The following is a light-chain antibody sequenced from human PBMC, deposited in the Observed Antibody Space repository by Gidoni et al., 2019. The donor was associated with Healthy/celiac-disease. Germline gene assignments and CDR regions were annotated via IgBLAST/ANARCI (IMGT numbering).Light chain of an antibody. CDR3: MQALQTPIT. CDR2: LGS. Sequence: DIVMTQSPLSLPVTPGEPASISCRSSQSLLHSNGYKYLDWYLQKPGQSPQLLIYLGSNRASGVPDRFSGSGSGTDFTLKIIRVEAEDVGVYYCMQALQTPITFGQGTRLEIK. J-gene: IGKJ5*01. CDR1: QSLLHSNGYKY. V-gene: IGKV2-28*01.